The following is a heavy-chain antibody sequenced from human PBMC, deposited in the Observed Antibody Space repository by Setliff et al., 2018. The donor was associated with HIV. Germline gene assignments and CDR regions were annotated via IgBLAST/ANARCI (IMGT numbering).Heavy chain of an antibody. J-gene: IGHJ6*03. CDR3: ARGPSYDYGLYYYYYYYMDV. CDR1: GYTFTSYG. CDR2: ISACNGNT. V-gene: IGHV1-18*01. Sequence: ASVKVSCKASGYTFTSYGISWVRQAPGQGLEWMGWISACNGNTNYAQKLQGRVTMTTDTSTSTAYMELRSLRSDDTAVYYCARGPSYDYGLYYYYYYYMDVWGKGTTVTVSS. D-gene: IGHD4-17*01.